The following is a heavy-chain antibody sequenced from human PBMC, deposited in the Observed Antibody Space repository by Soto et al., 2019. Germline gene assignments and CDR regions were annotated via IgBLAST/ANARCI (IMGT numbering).Heavy chain of an antibody. CDR3: ARRTSGWYLDY. V-gene: IGHV3-23*01. J-gene: IGHJ4*02. Sequence: EVQLLESGGGLVQPGGSLRLSCAASGFTFSSYAMSWVRQAPGKGLEWVSVISGSGGSTYYADSVKGRFTISRDNSKNTLYLQMNSLRAEVTAVYYCARRTSGWYLDYWGQGTLVTVSS. CDR2: ISGSGGST. D-gene: IGHD6-19*01. CDR1: GFTFSSYA.